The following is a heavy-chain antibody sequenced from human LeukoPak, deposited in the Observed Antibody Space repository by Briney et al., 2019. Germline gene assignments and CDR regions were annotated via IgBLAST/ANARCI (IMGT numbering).Heavy chain of an antibody. J-gene: IGHJ4*02. Sequence: PGGSLRLSCAASGFTFSSYGMHWVRQAPGKGLEWVAVISYDGSNKYYADSVKGRFTISRDNFKNTLYLQMNSLRAEDTAVYYCAKDHGRWLVPEGVDYWGQGTLVTVSS. CDR3: AKDHGRWLVPEGVDY. CDR2: ISYDGSNK. D-gene: IGHD6-19*01. V-gene: IGHV3-30*18. CDR1: GFTFSSYG.